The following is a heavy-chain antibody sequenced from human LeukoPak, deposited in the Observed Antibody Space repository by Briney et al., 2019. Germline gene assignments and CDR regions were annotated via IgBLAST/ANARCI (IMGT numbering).Heavy chain of an antibody. CDR2: IWYDGSNK. V-gene: IGHV3-33*06. D-gene: IGHD2-15*01. CDR1: GFTFSSHG. J-gene: IGHJ4*02. CDR3: AKFSVVVAAFDY. Sequence: GGSLRLSCVASGFTFSSHGMHWVRQAPGKGLEWVAVIWYDGSNKYYAASVKGRFTISRDNSKNTLYLQMNSLRAEDTAVYYCAKFSVVVAAFDYWGQGTLVTVSS.